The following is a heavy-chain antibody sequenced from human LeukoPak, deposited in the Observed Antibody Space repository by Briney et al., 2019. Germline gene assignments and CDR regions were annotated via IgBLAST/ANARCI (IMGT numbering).Heavy chain of an antibody. CDR2: IYASGST. CDR1: GGSISSYY. D-gene: IGHD3-22*01. V-gene: IGHV4-4*07. Sequence: SETLSLTCTVSGGSISSYYWSWIRQPAGKGLEWIGRIYASGSTNYNPSLKSRVTMSVDTSKNQFSLKLSSVTAADTAVYYCARDTYYYDSSGYNDAFDIWGQGTLVTVSS. CDR3: ARDTYYYDSSGYNDAFDI. J-gene: IGHJ3*02.